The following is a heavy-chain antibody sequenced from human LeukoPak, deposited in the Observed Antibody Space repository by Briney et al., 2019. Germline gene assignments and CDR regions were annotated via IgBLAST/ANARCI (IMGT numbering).Heavy chain of an antibody. CDR3: ATYSSGWYPYYFDY. D-gene: IGHD6-19*01. Sequence: SETLSLTCSVSGGSIRSQYWSWIRQAPGKGLEWIGYIYYSGSTNYNPSLKSRVTISVDTSKNQFSLKLSSVTAADTAVYYCATYSSGWYPYYFDYWGQGTLVTVSS. J-gene: IGHJ4*02. V-gene: IGHV4-59*11. CDR2: IYYSGST. CDR1: GGSIRSQY.